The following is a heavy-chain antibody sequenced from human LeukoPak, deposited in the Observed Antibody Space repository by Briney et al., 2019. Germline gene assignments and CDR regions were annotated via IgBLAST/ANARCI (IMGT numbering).Heavy chain of an antibody. D-gene: IGHD2-2*01. V-gene: IGHV1-2*02. CDR1: GCTFTGDN. J-gene: IGHJ5*02. Sequence: ASVKVSCMGSGCTFTGDNMHGVRQAPGKGLEWMGWINPNSGGTNYAQKFQGRVTMTRDTSISTAYMELSRLRSDDPAAYSCSTSPDYQLPWFDPWGQGTLVTVSS. CDR2: INPNSGGT. CDR3: STSPDYQLPWFDP.